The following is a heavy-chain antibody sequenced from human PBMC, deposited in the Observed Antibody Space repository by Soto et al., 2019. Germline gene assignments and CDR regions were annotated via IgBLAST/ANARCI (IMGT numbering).Heavy chain of an antibody. D-gene: IGHD7-27*01. J-gene: IGHJ4*02. Sequence: SVKVSCKASGYTFSSYAMHWVRQAPGQRLEWMGWINAGYGNTKSSQKFQDRVTVSRDTSASTAYMELTSLRSEDTAVYYCARDTGDGTFDFWGQGTLVTVSS. CDR1: GYTFSSYA. CDR2: INAGYGNT. CDR3: ARDTGDGTFDF. V-gene: IGHV1-3*01.